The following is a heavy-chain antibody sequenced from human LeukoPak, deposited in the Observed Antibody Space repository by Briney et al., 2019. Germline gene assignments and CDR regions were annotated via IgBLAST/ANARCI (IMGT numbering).Heavy chain of an antibody. V-gene: IGHV3-74*01. CDR2: ITSDGSGI. J-gene: IGHJ4*02. CDR1: GFTFSSYW. CDR3: ASGRLVGAPDY. D-gene: IGHD1-26*01. Sequence: GGSLRLSCAASGFTFSSYWMHWVRQPPGKGQVWVPHITSDGSGIGYAESVKGRFSTSRDNAKNTLYLQMNSLRAEDTAVYYCASGRLVGAPDYWGQGTLVTVSS.